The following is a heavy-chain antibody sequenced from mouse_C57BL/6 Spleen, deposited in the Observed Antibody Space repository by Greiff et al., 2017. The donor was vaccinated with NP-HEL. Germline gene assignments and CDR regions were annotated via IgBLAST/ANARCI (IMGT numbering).Heavy chain of an antibody. Sequence: EVMLVESGEGLVKPGGSLKLSCAASGFTFSSYAMSWVRQTPEKRLEWVAYISSGGDYIYYADTVKGRFTISRDNARNTLYLQMSSLKSEDTAMYYCTREGSTTDYYAMDYWGQGTSVTVSS. CDR3: TREGSTTDYYAMDY. CDR1: GFTFSSYA. V-gene: IGHV5-9-1*02. J-gene: IGHJ4*01. CDR2: ISSGGDYI. D-gene: IGHD1-1*01.